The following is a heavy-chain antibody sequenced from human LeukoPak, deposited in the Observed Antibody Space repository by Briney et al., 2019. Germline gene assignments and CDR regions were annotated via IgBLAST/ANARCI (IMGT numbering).Heavy chain of an antibody. CDR1: GFTLSSYG. Sequence: GGSLRLSCAASGFTLSSYGMHWVRQAPGKGLEWVAVISYDGSNKYYADSVKGRFTISRDNSKNTLYLQMNSLRAEDTAVYYCAKDRSGSYEAFDIWGQGTMVTVSS. V-gene: IGHV3-30*18. D-gene: IGHD1-26*01. CDR2: ISYDGSNK. J-gene: IGHJ3*02. CDR3: AKDRSGSYEAFDI.